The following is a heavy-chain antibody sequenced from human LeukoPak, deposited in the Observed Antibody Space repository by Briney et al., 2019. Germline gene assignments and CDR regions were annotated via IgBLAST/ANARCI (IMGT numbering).Heavy chain of an antibody. CDR3: AKGATMVRGVIGYGFFDY. CDR2: ISGSGGST. CDR1: GFTFSSYA. D-gene: IGHD3-10*01. V-gene: IGHV3-23*01. J-gene: IGHJ4*02. Sequence: GGSLRLSCAASGFTFSSYAMSWVRQAPGKGLEWVSAISGSGGSTYYADSVKGRFTISRDNSKNTLYLQMNSLRAEDTAVYYCAKGATMVRGVIGYGFFDYWGQGTLVTVSS.